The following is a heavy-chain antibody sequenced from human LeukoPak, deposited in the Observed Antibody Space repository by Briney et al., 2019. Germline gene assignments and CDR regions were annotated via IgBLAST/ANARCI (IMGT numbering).Heavy chain of an antibody. CDR1: GGSFSGYY. Sequence: SETLSLTCAVYGGSFSGYYWSWIRQPPGKGLEWIGEINHSGSTNYNPSLKSRVTISVDTSKNQFSLELSSVTAADTAVYYCARGWRYYGSGSYCWFDPWGQGTLVTVSS. V-gene: IGHV4-34*01. CDR2: INHSGST. D-gene: IGHD3-10*01. CDR3: ARGWRYYGSGSYCWFDP. J-gene: IGHJ5*02.